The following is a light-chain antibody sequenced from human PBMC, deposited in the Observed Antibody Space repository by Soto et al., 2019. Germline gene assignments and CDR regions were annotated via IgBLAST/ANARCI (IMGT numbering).Light chain of an antibody. J-gene: IGLJ3*02. V-gene: IGLV2-11*01. CDR3: CSFGGPYLV. Sequence: QSVLTQPRSVSESPGQSVTISCTGTSRDVGAYNYVSWFQQHPAEVPKLIIFDVNKRPSGVPDRFSGSKSGNTASLTISGLQAEDEADYYCCSFGGPYLVFGGGTKVTVL. CDR2: DVN. CDR1: SRDVGAYNY.